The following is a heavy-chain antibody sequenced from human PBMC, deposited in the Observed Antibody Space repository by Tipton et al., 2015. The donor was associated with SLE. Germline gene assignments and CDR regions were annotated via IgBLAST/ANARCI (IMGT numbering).Heavy chain of an antibody. D-gene: IGHD1-26*01. Sequence: TLSLTCTVSGFSINTGYYWGWIRQPPGKGLEWIASIYHRGSTYYNLSLKNRVTILIDTSKNQFSLKLNSVTAADTALYYCAREVGVTTDRWYFDLWGRGTLVTVSS. V-gene: IGHV4-38-2*02. CDR2: IYHRGST. CDR3: AREVGVTTDRWYFDL. J-gene: IGHJ2*01. CDR1: GFSINTGYY.